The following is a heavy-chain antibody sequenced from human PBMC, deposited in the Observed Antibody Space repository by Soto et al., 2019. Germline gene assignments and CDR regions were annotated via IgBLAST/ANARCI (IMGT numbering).Heavy chain of an antibody. J-gene: IGHJ4*02. CDR3: AKDRQPDGIWTIDY. Sequence: PGGSLRLSCAASGFAFTSDTMNWVRQAPGRGLEWVSAINGGDGATYYADSVKGRFTISRDNSNNVLFLRMDSLRVEDTAAYYCAKDRQPDGIWTIDYWGQGSLVTVSS. CDR2: INGGDGAT. CDR1: GFAFTSDT. V-gene: IGHV3-23*01. D-gene: IGHD3-9*01.